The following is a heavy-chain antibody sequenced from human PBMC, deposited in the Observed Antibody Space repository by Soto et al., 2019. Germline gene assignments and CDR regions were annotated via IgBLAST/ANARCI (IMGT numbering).Heavy chain of an antibody. CDR3: ARADNWNHHFFDN. CDR1: GYIFTDYY. Sequence: ASVKVSCKASGYIFTDYYINWARQAPGQGLEWMGLINPSDGGTTYAHKFQGRVTMTRDTSTSTVYMEVRSLRSEDTAVYYCARADNWNHHFFDNWGQGTLVTVSS. D-gene: IGHD1-20*01. J-gene: IGHJ4*02. CDR2: INPSDGGT. V-gene: IGHV1-46*01.